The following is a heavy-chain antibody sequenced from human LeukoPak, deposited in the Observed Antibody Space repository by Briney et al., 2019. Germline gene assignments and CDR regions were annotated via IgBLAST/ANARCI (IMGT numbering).Heavy chain of an antibody. D-gene: IGHD3-22*01. CDR1: GFTFSSYS. V-gene: IGHV3-21*01. CDR2: ISSSSSYI. J-gene: IGHJ4*02. Sequence: GGSLRLSCAASGFTFSSYSMNWVRQAPGKGLEWVSFISSSSSYIDYADSVKGRFTISRDNTKNSLFLQMNNLRAEDTAVYYCARRGYYYDSSGYYSYEGRDYWGQGTLVTVSS. CDR3: ARRGYYYDSSGYYSYEGRDY.